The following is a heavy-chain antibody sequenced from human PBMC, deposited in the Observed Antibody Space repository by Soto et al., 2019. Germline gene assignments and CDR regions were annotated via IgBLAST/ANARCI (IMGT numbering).Heavy chain of an antibody. CDR1: GFTFSSYS. D-gene: IGHD3-22*01. V-gene: IGHV3-48*02. CDR3: AREGLGDSSGYYYGWPDY. CDR2: ISSSSSTI. J-gene: IGHJ4*02. Sequence: EVQLVESGGGLVQPGGSLRLSCAASGFTFSSYSMNWVRQAPGKGLEWVSYISSSSSTIYYADSVKGRFTISRDNAKNSLYLQMNSLRDEDTAVYYCAREGLGDSSGYYYGWPDYWGQGTLFTVSS.